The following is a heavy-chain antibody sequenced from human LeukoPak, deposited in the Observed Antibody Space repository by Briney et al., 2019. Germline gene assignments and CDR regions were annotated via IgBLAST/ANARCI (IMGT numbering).Heavy chain of an antibody. CDR3: ARAGNYYDSSGYSPFDY. Sequence: ASVKVSCXASGYTFTSYGISWVRQAPGQGLEWMGWISAYNGNTNYAQKLQGRVTMTTDTSTSTAYMELRSLRSDDTAVYYCARAGNYYDSSGYSPFDYWGQGTLVTVSS. CDR1: GYTFTSYG. V-gene: IGHV1-18*01. D-gene: IGHD3-22*01. J-gene: IGHJ4*02. CDR2: ISAYNGNT.